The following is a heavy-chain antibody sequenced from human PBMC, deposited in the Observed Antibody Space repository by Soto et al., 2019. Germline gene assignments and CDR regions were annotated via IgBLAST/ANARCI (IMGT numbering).Heavy chain of an antibody. CDR3: AQMDFDLYGMDV. CDR1: GISLTNSGVG. Sequence: QITLTESGPTLVKPTQTLTLTCTFSGISLTNSGVGVSWIRQPPGKALEWLAVIYWDDAKHFSPSQKSRLTITKDTSKNQVVLTMTNMDSVDTATYSCAQMDFDLYGMDVWGQGTTVIVSS. V-gene: IGHV2-5*02. J-gene: IGHJ6*02. D-gene: IGHD3-9*01. CDR2: IYWDDAK.